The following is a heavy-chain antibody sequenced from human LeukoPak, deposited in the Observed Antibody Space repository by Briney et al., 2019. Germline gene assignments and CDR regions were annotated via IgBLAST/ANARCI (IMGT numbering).Heavy chain of an antibody. CDR3: ASSRPPTSPPYSSGYSIDY. J-gene: IGHJ4*02. CDR1: GGSISSHY. CDR2: IYTSGST. V-gene: IGHV4-4*09. D-gene: IGHD3-22*01. Sequence: SETLSLTCTVSGGSISSHYWSWIRQPPGKGLEWIGYIYTSGSTNYNPSLKSRVTISVDTSKNQFSLKLSSVTAADTAVYYCASSRPPTSPPYSSGYSIDYWGQGTLVTVSS.